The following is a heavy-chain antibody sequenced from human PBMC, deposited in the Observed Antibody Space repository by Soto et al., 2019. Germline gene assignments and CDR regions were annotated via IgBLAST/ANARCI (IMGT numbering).Heavy chain of an antibody. V-gene: IGHV1-2*02. J-gene: IGHJ5*02. CDR1: GYTFTGYY. CDR2: IIPDSGAT. Sequence: ASVKVSCKASGYTFTGYYIHWVRQAPGQGLEWMGWIIPDSGATNYTQKFQGRVTMTSETSTNTAFLELSRLRSDDTAVYYCARVGPWVPYYYDSSPYTFENWFDPWGQGTLVTVSS. CDR3: ARVGPWVPYYYDSSPYTFENWFDP. D-gene: IGHD3-22*01.